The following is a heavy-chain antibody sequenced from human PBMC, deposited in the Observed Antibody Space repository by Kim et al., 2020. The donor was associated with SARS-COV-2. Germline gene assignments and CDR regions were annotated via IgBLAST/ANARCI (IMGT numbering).Heavy chain of an antibody. CDR2: IYYSGDT. CDR3: VTPTRMGTTGVSVYYYYGMDV. Sequence: SETLSLTCTVSGGSISNTSYSWGWIRQPPGMGLDWIGTIYYSGDTFYNPSLKSRVTISLDTSKSHFSLRLSSVTAADTGVYYCVTPTRMGTTGVSVYYYYGMDVWGQGTTVTVSS. V-gene: IGHV4-39*07. CDR1: GGSISNTSYS. J-gene: IGHJ6*02. D-gene: IGHD1-1*01.